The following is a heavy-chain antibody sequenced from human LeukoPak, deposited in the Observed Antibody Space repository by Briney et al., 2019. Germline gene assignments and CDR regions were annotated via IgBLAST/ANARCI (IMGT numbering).Heavy chain of an antibody. J-gene: IGHJ3*02. V-gene: IGHV1-69*05. CDR1: GGTFGSYA. CDR3: ASYWGHDGMDAFDI. CDR2: IIPIFGTA. Sequence: AASVKVSCKASGGTFGSYAISWVRQAPGQGLEWMGGIIPIFGTANYAQKFQGRVTITTDESTSTAYMELSSLRSEDTAVYYCASYWGHDGMDAFDIWGQGTMVTVSS. D-gene: IGHD7-27*01.